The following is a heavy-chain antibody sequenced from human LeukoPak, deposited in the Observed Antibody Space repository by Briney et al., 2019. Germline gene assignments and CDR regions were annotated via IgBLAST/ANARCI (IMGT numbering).Heavy chain of an antibody. J-gene: IGHJ4*02. CDR1: GASIKTYY. Sequence: PSETLSLTCNVSGASIKTYYWTWIRQPPVKGLEYVGYIYSRGSTNYNPSLKSRVTLSVDTSKNQFSLRLRYPTAADTAVYYCARVREGNHLHQFYLDSWGQGTLVTVSS. CDR3: ARVREGNHLHQFYLDS. D-gene: IGHD1-14*01. V-gene: IGHV4-59*01. CDR2: IYSRGST.